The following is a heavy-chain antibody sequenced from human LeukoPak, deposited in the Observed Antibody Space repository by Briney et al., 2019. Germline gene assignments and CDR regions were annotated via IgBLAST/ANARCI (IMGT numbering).Heavy chain of an antibody. CDR2: ISGSGGST. Sequence: RGSLRLSCAASGFTFSGYAMSWVRQAPGKGLEWVSAISGSGGSTYYADSVKGRFTISRDNSKNTLYLQMNSLRAEDTAVYYCAKEGSWGYTDNWFDPWGQGTLVTVSS. D-gene: IGHD6-13*01. CDR3: AKEGSWGYTDNWFDP. CDR1: GFTFSGYA. V-gene: IGHV3-23*01. J-gene: IGHJ5*02.